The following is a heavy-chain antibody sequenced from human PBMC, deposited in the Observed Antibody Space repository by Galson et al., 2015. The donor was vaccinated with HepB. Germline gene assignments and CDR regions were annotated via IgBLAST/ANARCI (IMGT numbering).Heavy chain of an antibody. CDR2: ISYDGSKT. CDR3: ARPTATAWGSGSGPGAVTY. D-gene: IGHD4-17*01. Sequence: SLRLSCAASGFTFSTYAMHWVRQAPGKGLEWVAVISYDGSKTYYADSVKGRFTISRDNSRNTLFLEMSSLRPEDAAVYSCARPTATAWGSGSGPGAVTYWGQGTLVAVSS. CDR1: GFTFSTYA. V-gene: IGHV3-30*04. J-gene: IGHJ4*02.